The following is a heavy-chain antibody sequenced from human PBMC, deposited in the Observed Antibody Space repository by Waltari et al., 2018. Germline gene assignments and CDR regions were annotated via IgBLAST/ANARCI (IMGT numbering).Heavy chain of an antibody. Sequence: QVQLQESGPGLVKPSETLSLTCTVSGGSISSYYWSWIRQPPGKGLEWIGYIYYSGSTNYHPSLKSRVTISVDTSKSQFSLKLSSVTAADAAVYYCARAHSSGWYRGFDYYYGMDVWGQGTTVTVSS. V-gene: IGHV4-59*01. CDR2: IYYSGST. J-gene: IGHJ6*02. CDR1: GGSISSYY. CDR3: ARAHSSGWYRGFDYYYGMDV. D-gene: IGHD6-19*01.